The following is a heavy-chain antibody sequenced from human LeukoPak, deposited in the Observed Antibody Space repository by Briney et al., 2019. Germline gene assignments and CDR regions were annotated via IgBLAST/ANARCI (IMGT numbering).Heavy chain of an antibody. CDR2: IYYSGST. J-gene: IGHJ3*02. V-gene: IGHV4-61*08. CDR3: ARGSGSYSLEAFDI. CDR1: GGSISSGEYY. Sequence: ETLSLTCTASGGSISSGEYYWTWLRQHPGKGLEWIGYIYYSGSTNYNPSLKSRVTISVDTSKNQFSLKLSSVTAADTAVYYCARGSGSYSLEAFDIWGQGTMATVSS. D-gene: IGHD1-26*01.